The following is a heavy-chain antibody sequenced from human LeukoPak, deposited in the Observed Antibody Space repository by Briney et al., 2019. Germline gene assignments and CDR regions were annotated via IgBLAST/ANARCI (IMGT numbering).Heavy chain of an antibody. Sequence: PSETLSLTCTVSGGSISSGGYYWSWIRQHPGKGLEWIEYIYYSGSTYYNAALKSRGIISVDTSKNQFSLKLSSVTAADTAVYYCARVFRGGADYWGQGTLVTVSS. V-gene: IGHV4-31*03. CDR1: GGSISSGGYY. J-gene: IGHJ4*02. CDR2: IYYSGST. CDR3: ARVFRGGADY. D-gene: IGHD4-23*01.